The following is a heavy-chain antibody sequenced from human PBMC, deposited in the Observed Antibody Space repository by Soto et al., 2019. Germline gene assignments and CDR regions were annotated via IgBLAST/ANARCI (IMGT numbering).Heavy chain of an antibody. V-gene: IGHV3-23*03. D-gene: IGHD3-16*01. Sequence: EVQLLESGGGLVQSGGSLRLSCAASGFTFSSYSMTWVRQAPGRGLEWVSLIDNSGSSTYYADSVKGRFTISRDNSRNTPYMQMNSLRAEDTAVYYCAKDTNGFRGSVWGNWGQGTRSPSPQ. CDR3: AKDTNGFRGSVWGN. CDR1: GFTFSSYS. CDR2: IDNSGSST. J-gene: IGHJ4*02.